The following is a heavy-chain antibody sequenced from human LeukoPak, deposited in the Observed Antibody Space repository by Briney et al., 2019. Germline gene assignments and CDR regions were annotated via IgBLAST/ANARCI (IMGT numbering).Heavy chain of an antibody. Sequence: GASVKVSCKASGGTFSSYAISWVRQAPGQGLEWMGWISAYNGNTNYAQKLQGRVTMTTDTSTSTAYMELRSLRSDDTAVYYCARGTRGYYYYMDVWGKGTTVTISS. CDR1: GGTFSSYA. V-gene: IGHV1-18*01. J-gene: IGHJ6*03. CDR3: ARGTRGYYYYMDV. CDR2: ISAYNGNT. D-gene: IGHD1-14*01.